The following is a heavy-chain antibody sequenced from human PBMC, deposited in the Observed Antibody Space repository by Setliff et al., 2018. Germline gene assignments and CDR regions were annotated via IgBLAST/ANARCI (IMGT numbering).Heavy chain of an antibody. CDR1: GFIFDDYA. V-gene: IGHV3-9*01. D-gene: IGHD1-26*01. J-gene: IGHJ4*02. CDR2: IRAGSDNI. Sequence: GGSLRLSCAASGFIFDDYAMHWVRQAPGKGLEWVSGIRAGSDNIAYADSVKGRFTISRDNAKKMLYLQMDSLRTEDTAVYYCTREHTPWVGASHHDCWGQGTQVTVSS. CDR3: TREHTPWVGASHHDC.